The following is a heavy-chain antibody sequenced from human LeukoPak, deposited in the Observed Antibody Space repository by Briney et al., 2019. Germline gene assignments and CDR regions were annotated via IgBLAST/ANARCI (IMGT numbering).Heavy chain of an antibody. Sequence: SQTLSLTCTVSGGSISSYYWSWIRQPAGKGLEWIGRIYTSGNTNYNPSLKSRVTMSVDTSKNQFSLKLSSVTAADTAVYYCAREDSSGWEKFDPWGQGTLVTVSS. D-gene: IGHD6-19*01. J-gene: IGHJ5*02. CDR3: AREDSSGWEKFDP. CDR2: IYTSGNT. CDR1: GGSISSYY. V-gene: IGHV4-4*07.